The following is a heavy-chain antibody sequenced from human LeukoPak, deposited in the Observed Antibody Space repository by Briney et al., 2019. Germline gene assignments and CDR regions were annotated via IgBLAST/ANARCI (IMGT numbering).Heavy chain of an antibody. CDR2: IYYSVST. CDR1: RGSISSYY. Sequence: SETLSLTCTDPRGSISSYYWSRIRQPPGKRLEWIGYIYYSVSTNYTPSLKCRVTISVHTSKNQFPLKLSSVTAEDTAVYYCPTHDYLYRYSDLCGRGTLVTVSS. J-gene: IGHJ2*01. V-gene: IGHV4-59*01. D-gene: IGHD4-11*01. CDR3: PTHDYLYRYSDL.